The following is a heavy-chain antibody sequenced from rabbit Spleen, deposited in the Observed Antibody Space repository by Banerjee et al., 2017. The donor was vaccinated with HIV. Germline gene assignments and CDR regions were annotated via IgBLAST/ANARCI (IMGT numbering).Heavy chain of an antibody. V-gene: IGHV1S45*01. D-gene: IGHD1-1*01. Sequence: ELLEESGGGLVKPEGSLTLTCKASGVSLNDNDVMCWVRQAPGKGLEWIACINIATGKSVYASWAKGRFIMFRTSSTTVTLQMTSLTAADTATYFCARDLVTVIGWNFNLWGPGTLVTVS. CDR1: GVSLNDNDV. CDR2: INIATGKS. J-gene: IGHJ4*01. CDR3: ARDLVTVIGWNFNL.